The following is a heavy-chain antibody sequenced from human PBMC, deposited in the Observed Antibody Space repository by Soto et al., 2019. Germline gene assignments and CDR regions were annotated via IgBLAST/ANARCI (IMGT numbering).Heavy chain of an antibody. CDR1: GFTFSSYA. CDR2: ISVGSGSI. V-gene: IGHV3-48*02. Sequence: EAHLVESGGGLVQPGRSRRLSCAASGFTFSSYAFNWVSQAPGKGLEWISYISVGSGSIFYADSVKGRFTISRDDAQNSLYLQMITLRDEDTSIYFCVRDDKWAFDIWGQGTTVIVSS. D-gene: IGHD1-26*01. CDR3: VRDDKWAFDI. J-gene: IGHJ3*02.